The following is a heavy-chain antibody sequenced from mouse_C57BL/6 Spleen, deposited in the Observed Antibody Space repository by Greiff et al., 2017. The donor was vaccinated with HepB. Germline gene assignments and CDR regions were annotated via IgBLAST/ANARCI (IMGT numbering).Heavy chain of an antibody. CDR3: ARHDGYYGY. CDR2: ISSGGSYT. V-gene: IGHV5-6*02. CDR1: GFTFSSYG. D-gene: IGHD2-3*01. Sequence: DVKLVESGGDLVKPGGSLKLSCTASGFTFSSYGMSWVRQTPDNRLEWVATISSGGSYTYYPDSVKGRFTISRDNAKNTLYLQMSSLKSEDTAMYYCARHDGYYGYWGQGTTLTVSS. J-gene: IGHJ2*01.